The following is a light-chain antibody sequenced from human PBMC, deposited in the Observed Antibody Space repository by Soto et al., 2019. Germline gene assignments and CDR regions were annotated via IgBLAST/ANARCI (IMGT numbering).Light chain of an antibody. CDR2: IAS. Sequence: IQLTQTPSSLSASIGDRVTITCRASQGISNYLAWYQQKPGKAPKLLIYIASTLQGGVPSRFSGSGSGTDFSLTISSLQPEDVATYYCQYLNSFPLTFGGGTKVDIK. J-gene: IGKJ4*01. CDR1: QGISNY. CDR3: QYLNSFPLT. V-gene: IGKV1-9*01.